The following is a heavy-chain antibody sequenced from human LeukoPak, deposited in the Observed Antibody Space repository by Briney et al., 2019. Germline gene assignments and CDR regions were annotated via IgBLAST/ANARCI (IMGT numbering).Heavy chain of an antibody. D-gene: IGHD2-8*02. V-gene: IGHV4-59*01. J-gene: IGHJ6*03. CDR2: IYYSGST. Sequence: KPSETLSLTCTVSGDSMSRYYWSWIRQTPGKGLEWIGYIYYSGSTNYNPSLKSRITISVDTSKNQFSLKLSSVTAADTAVYYCARAPPGPPYYYMDVWGKGTTVTVSS. CDR1: GDSMSRYY. CDR3: ARAPPGPPYYYMDV.